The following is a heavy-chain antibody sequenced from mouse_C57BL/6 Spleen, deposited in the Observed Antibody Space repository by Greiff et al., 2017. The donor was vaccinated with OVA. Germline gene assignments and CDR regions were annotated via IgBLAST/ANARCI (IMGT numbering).Heavy chain of an antibody. CDR3: ARAYYSFSFAY. D-gene: IGHD2-12*01. Sequence: QVQLKESGAELVRPGASVKLSCKASGYTFTDYYINWVKQRPGQGLEWIARIYPGSGNTYYNEKFKGKATLTAEKSSSTAYMQLSSLTSEDSAVYFCARAYYSFSFAYWGQGTLVTVSA. CDR1: GYTFTDYY. J-gene: IGHJ3*01. V-gene: IGHV1-76*01. CDR2: IYPGSGNT.